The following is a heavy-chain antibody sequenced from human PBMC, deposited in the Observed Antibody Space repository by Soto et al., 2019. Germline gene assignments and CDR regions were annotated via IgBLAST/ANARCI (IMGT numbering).Heavy chain of an antibody. Sequence: SETLSLTCTVSGGSISSYYWSWIRQPPGKGLEWIGYIYYSGSTNYNPSLKSRVTISVDTSKNQFSLKLSSVTAADTAVYYCARDSRVGASFDYWGQGTLVTVPS. D-gene: IGHD1-26*01. J-gene: IGHJ4*02. CDR1: GGSISSYY. CDR3: ARDSRVGASFDY. V-gene: IGHV4-59*01. CDR2: IYYSGST.